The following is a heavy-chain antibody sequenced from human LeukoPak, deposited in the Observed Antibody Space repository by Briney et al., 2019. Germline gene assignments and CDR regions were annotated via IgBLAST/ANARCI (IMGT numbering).Heavy chain of an antibody. V-gene: IGHV4-4*07. D-gene: IGHD6-25*01. Sequence: PSETLSLTCTVSGGSISSYYWSWIRQPAGTALEWIGRIYTSGTITYNPSLKSRVTMSVDTSKNQFSLKLSSVTAADTAVYYCVRGRLAANWFDPWGQGTLVTVSS. CDR1: GGSISSYY. CDR2: IYTSGTI. J-gene: IGHJ5*02. CDR3: VRGRLAANWFDP.